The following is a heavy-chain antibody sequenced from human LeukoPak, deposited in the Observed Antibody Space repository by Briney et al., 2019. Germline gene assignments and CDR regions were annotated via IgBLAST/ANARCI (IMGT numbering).Heavy chain of an antibody. V-gene: IGHV3-66*02. D-gene: IGHD2-15*01. CDR3: ARDGDIVVVGAFDI. J-gene: IGHJ3*02. CDR1: GFTFSSYS. CDR2: IYSGGST. Sequence: GGSLRLSCAASGFTFSSYSMNWVRQVPGKGLEWVSVIYSGGSTYYADSVKGRFTISRDNSKNTLYLQMNSLRAEDTAVYYCARDGDIVVVGAFDIWGQGTMVTVSS.